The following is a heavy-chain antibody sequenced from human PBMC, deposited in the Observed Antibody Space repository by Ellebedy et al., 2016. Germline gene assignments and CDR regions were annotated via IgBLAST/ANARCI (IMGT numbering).Heavy chain of an antibody. D-gene: IGHD2/OR15-2a*01. CDR2: IRFDGSST. CDR3: ARDERNSRNFDY. V-gene: IGHV3-74*01. J-gene: IGHJ4*02. CDR1: GFTFSSYW. Sequence: GESLKISCATSGFTFSSYWMHWVRQAPGKGLMWVSRIRFDGSSTSYADSVKGRFLISRDNAKNTLHLQMNSLRAEDTAVYYCARDERNSRNFDYWGQGTLVTVSS.